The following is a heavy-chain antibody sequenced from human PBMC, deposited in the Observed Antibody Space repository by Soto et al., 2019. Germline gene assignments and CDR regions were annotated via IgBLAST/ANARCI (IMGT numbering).Heavy chain of an antibody. CDR1: GYTFTSYA. Sequence: QVQLVQSGAEVKKPGASVKVSCKASGYTFTSYAMHWVRQAPGQRLEWMGWINAGNGNTKYSQKFQGRVTITRDTSASTGYKELRSLRSEGTAVYYCAGEGYREYYYDSSAFDYWGQGTLVTVSS. V-gene: IGHV1-3*01. CDR2: INAGNGNT. CDR3: AGEGYREYYYDSSAFDY. J-gene: IGHJ4*02. D-gene: IGHD3-22*01.